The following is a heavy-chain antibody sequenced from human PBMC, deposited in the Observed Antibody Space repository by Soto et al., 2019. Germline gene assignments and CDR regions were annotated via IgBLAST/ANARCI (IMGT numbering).Heavy chain of an antibody. CDR2: IHYSGST. V-gene: IGHV4-31*03. CDR3: ARVNRYCSGGSCYVLIDY. J-gene: IGHJ4*02. CDR1: GGSISSGGYY. D-gene: IGHD2-15*01. Sequence: QVQLQESGPGLVKPSQTLSLTCTVSGGSISSGGYYWSWIRQHPGKGLEWIGYIHYSGSTYYNPSLTSRVTISVDTSKNQLSLKLRSVTAADTAVYYCARVNRYCSGGSCYVLIDYWGQGTLVTVSS.